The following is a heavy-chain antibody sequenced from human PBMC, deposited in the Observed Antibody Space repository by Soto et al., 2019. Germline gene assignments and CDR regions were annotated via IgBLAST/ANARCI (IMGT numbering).Heavy chain of an antibody. D-gene: IGHD1-26*01. V-gene: IGHV4-30-2*01. CDR2: TYHSGNP. J-gene: IGHJ6*03. CDR1: GDTISTGGYT. CDR3: FPYTTLFRSFTSETLSLTCDVSGDTISTGGYTWAWIRQPPGKALEWIGHTDHSGNHYY. Sequence: SETLSLTCDVSGDTISTGGYTWAWIRQPPGKALEWIGHTYHSGNPYYNPSLKSRVIISVDRSKNQTGDRKSGSAGMPTPGATLFPYTTLFRSFTSETLSLTCDVSGDTISTGGYTWAWIRQPPGKALEWIGHTDHSGNHYY.